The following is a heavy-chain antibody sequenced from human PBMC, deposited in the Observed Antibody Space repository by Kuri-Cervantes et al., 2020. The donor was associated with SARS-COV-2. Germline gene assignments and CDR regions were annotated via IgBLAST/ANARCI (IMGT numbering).Heavy chain of an antibody. J-gene: IGHJ6*02. CDR2: INPDGSYT. CDR3: AMSYDSSDYALDV. CDR1: GFTFSGHW. Sequence: WGSLRLSCAASGFTFSGHWIHWVRQPPGKGLVWVSRINPDGSYTNNPDSVKGRFTTSRNNAKSMLFLQIITLTAEDTAVYYCAMSYDSSDYALDVWGQGTTVTVSS. V-gene: IGHV3-74*01. D-gene: IGHD3-22*01.